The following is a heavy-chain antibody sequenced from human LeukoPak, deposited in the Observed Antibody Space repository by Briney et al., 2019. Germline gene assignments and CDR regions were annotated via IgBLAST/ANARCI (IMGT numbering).Heavy chain of an antibody. CDR1: GFTFSGSA. Sequence: PGGSLRLSCAASGFTFSGSAMHWVRQASGKGLERVGRIRSKANSYATAYAASVKGRLTISRDDSKNTAYLQMNSLKTEDTAVYYCTRLAARTLHCSGGSCYSGYWGQGTLVTVSS. V-gene: IGHV3-73*01. D-gene: IGHD2-15*01. CDR3: TRLAARTLHCSGGSCYSGY. J-gene: IGHJ4*02. CDR2: IRSKANSYAT.